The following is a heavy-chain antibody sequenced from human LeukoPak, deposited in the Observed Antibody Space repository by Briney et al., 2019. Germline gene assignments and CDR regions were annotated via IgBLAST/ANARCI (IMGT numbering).Heavy chain of an antibody. CDR2: FDPEDGET. J-gene: IGHJ2*01. V-gene: IGHV1-24*01. D-gene: IGHD4-17*01. CDR3: ASTGDYALWYFDL. CDR1: GYTFTDYY. Sequence: ASVKVSCKTSGYTFTDYYIHWVRQAPGQGLEWMGGFDPEDGETIYAQKFQGRVTMTEDTSTDTAYMELSSLRSEDTAVYYCASTGDYALWYFDLWGRGTLVTVSS.